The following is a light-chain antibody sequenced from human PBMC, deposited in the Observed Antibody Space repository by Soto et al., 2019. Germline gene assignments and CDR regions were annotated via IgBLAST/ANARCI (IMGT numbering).Light chain of an antibody. CDR3: NSYTSTTTLV. CDR1: SSDIGGYNY. Sequence: QSALTQPASVSGSPGQSITISCTGTSSDIGGYNYVSWYQQHPDKAPKLMIYDVSNRPSGVSDRFSGSKSGNTASLTISGLQAEDEADYYCNSYTSTTTLVFGGGTKLTVL. V-gene: IGLV2-14*03. J-gene: IGLJ2*01. CDR2: DVS.